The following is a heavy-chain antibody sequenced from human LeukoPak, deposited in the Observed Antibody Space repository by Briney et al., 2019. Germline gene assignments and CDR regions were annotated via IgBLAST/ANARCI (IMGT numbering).Heavy chain of an antibody. J-gene: IGHJ6*03. V-gene: IGHV4-39*01. D-gene: IGHD3/OR15-3a*01. CDR2: IYYSGST. CDR3: ARLFGRRTAYMDV. CDR1: GGSISSSSYY. Sequence: SETLSLTCTVSGGSISSSSYYWGWIRQPPGKGLEWIGSIYYSGSTYYNPSLKSRVTISVDTSKNQFSLKLSSVTAADTAVYYCARLFGRRTAYMDVWGKGTTVTISS.